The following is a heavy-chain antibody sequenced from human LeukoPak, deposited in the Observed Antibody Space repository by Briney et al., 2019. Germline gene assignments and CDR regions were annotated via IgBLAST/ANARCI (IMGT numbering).Heavy chain of an antibody. CDR3: ARVPTYPMIPATGTGGGDY. Sequence: ASVKVSCKASGYTLTSYDINWVRQATGQGLEWMGWMNHNSGNTGFAQKFQGRVTMTRNTSISTAYMELSSLRSEDTAVYYCARVPTYPMIPATGTGGGDYWGQGTLVTVSS. V-gene: IGHV1-8*01. CDR1: GYTLTSYD. CDR2: MNHNSGNT. J-gene: IGHJ4*02. D-gene: IGHD6-13*01.